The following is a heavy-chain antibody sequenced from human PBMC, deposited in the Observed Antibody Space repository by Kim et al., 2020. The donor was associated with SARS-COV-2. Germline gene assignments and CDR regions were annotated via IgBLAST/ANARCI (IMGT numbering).Heavy chain of an antibody. CDR1: GFTFDDYA. J-gene: IGHJ6*02. D-gene: IGHD4-17*01. CDR2: ISGDGGST. V-gene: IGHV3-43*02. Sequence: GGSLRLSCAASGFTFDDYAMHWVRQAPGKGLEWVSLISGDGGSTYYADSVKGRFTISRDNSKNSLYLQMNSLRTEDTALYYCAKDIGDYASHYYYGMDVWGQGTTVTVSS. CDR3: AKDIGDYASHYYYGMDV.